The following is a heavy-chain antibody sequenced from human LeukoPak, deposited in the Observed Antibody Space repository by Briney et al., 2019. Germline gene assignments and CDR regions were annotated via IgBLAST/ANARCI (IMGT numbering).Heavy chain of an antibody. CDR1: GGTFSSYA. J-gene: IGHJ4*02. CDR3: ASIRRGYSYGRGDFDY. Sequence: ASVKVSCKASGGTFSSYAISWVRQAPGQGLEWMGRIIPIFGTANYAQKFQGRVTITTDESTGTAYMELSSLRSEDTAVYYCASIRRGYSYGRGDFDYWGQGTLVTVSS. V-gene: IGHV1-69*05. D-gene: IGHD5-18*01. CDR2: IIPIFGTA.